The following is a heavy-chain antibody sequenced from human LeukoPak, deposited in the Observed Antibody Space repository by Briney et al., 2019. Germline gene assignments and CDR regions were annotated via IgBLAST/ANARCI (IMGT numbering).Heavy chain of an antibody. CDR2: IYYSGHT. CDR1: GGSISSNSYY. CDR3: ASAGDSSGFDY. D-gene: IGHD3-22*01. V-gene: IGHV4-39*01. J-gene: IGHJ4*02. Sequence: SETLSLTCTVSGGSISSNSYYWGWIRQPPGKGLEWIGSIYYSGHTYYNPSLKSRVTISVDTSKNQFSLKLSSVTAADTAVYYCASAGDSSGFDYWGQGTLVTVSS.